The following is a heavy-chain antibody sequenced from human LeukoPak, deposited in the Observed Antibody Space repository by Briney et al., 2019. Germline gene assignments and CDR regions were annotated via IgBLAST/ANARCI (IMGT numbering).Heavy chain of an antibody. CDR1: GFSFRDYT. CDR2: ISSSSSYI. V-gene: IGHV3-21*01. D-gene: IGHD1/OR15-1a*01. Sequence: GSLRLSCAASGFSFRDYTMNWVRQAPGKGLEWVASISSSSSYIYFANSVRGRFTISRDNAKNSLYLQMNSLRAEDTAVYYCAKDSPSRTATTEVPVDYWGRGTLVTVSS. CDR3: AKDSPSRTATTEVPVDY. J-gene: IGHJ4*02.